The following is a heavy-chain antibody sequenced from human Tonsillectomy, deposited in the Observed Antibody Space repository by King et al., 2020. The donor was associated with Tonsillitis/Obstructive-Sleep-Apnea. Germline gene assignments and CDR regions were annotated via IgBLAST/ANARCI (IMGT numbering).Heavy chain of an antibody. CDR2: ISSSGGST. CDR3: AKNYYDSSGPRYFYYYMDV. V-gene: IGHV3-23*04. D-gene: IGHD3-22*01. CDR1: GFTFNTYA. J-gene: IGHJ6*03. Sequence: QLVQSGGGLVQPGGSLRLSCAASGFTFNTYAMSWVRQAPGKGLEWVSAISSSGGSTYYADSGKGRFTISRDNSKNTLYLQMNSLRAEDTAVYYCAKNYYDSSGPRYFYYYMDVWGRGTTVTVSS.